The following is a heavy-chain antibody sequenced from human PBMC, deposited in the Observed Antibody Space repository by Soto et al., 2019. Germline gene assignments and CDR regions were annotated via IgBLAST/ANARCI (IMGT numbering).Heavy chain of an antibody. CDR3: TTDDHDYGDYFDY. Sequence: GGSLRLSCAASGFTFSNAWMSWVRQAPGKGLEWVGRIKSKTDGGTTDYAAPVKGRFTISRDDSKNTLYLQMNSLKTEDTAVYYCTTDDHDYGDYFDYWGQGTLVTVSS. V-gene: IGHV3-15*01. J-gene: IGHJ4*02. CDR2: IKSKTDGGTT. CDR1: GFTFSNAW. D-gene: IGHD4-17*01.